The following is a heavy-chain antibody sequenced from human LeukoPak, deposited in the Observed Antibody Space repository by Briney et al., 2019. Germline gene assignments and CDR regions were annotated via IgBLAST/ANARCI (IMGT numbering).Heavy chain of an antibody. CDR3: ARSDIVVVPAAMAKMGNYYYYGMDV. J-gene: IGHJ6*04. D-gene: IGHD2-2*01. CDR2: INHSGST. Sequence: SETLSLTCAVYGGSFSGYYWSWIRPPPGKGLEWIGEINHSGSTNYNPSLKSRVTISVDTSKNQFSLKLSSVTAADTAVYYCARSDIVVVPAAMAKMGNYYYYGMDVWGKGTTVTVSS. CDR1: GGSFSGYY. V-gene: IGHV4-34*01.